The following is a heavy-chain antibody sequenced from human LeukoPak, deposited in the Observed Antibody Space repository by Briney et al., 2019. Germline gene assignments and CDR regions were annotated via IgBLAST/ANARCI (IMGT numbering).Heavy chain of an antibody. CDR3: ARYTGTTGTTYHYYGVDV. D-gene: IGHD1-1*01. CDR2: ISSSGTTI. J-gene: IGHJ6*02. Sequence: GGSLRLSCAASGFTFSSFAMDWVRQAPGKGLEWVSYISSSGTTIYYADSVKGRFTISRDNAKSSLYLQMNSLRAEDTAVYYCARYTGTTGTTYHYYGVDVWGQGTTVTVSS. CDR1: GFTFSSFA. V-gene: IGHV3-48*01.